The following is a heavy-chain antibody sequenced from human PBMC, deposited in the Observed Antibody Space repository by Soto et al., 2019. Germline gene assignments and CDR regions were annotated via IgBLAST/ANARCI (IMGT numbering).Heavy chain of an antibody. CDR2: IYYSGTT. V-gene: IGHV4-59*08. CDR1: GGSIINYY. Sequence: SETLSLTCTVSGGSIINYYWSWIRQPPGKGLEWIGYIYYSGTTSYNPSLRSRVTISVDTSKNQFSLKLSSVTAADTAVYYCARHVPSCSSTSHCAYGMDVWGQGTTVPVSS. J-gene: IGHJ6*02. CDR3: ARHVPSCSSTSHCAYGMDV. D-gene: IGHD2-2*01.